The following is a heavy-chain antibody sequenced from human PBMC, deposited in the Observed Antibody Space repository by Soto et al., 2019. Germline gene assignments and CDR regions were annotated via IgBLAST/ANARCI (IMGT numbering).Heavy chain of an antibody. CDR2: INAGNGNT. CDR1: GYTFTSYA. V-gene: IGHV1-3*05. D-gene: IGHD3-22*01. CDR3: ARPKYYYDSSGYLDYFDY. Sequence: QVQRVQSGAEEKKPGASVKVSCKASGYTFTSYAMHWVRQAPGQRLEWMGWINAGNGNTKYSQKFQGRVTITRDTSASTAYMELSSLRSEDTAVYYCARPKYYYDSSGYLDYFDYWGQGTLVTVSS. J-gene: IGHJ4*02.